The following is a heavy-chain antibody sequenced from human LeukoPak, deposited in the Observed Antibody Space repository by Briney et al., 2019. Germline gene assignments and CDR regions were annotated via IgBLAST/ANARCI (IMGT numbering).Heavy chain of an antibody. CDR1: GFTFSSYS. Sequence: GGSLRLSCAASGFTFSSYSMNWVRQAPGKGLEWVSYISSSSSTIYYADSVKGRFTISRDNAKNSLYLQMNSLRAKDTAVYYCAAKGAVAGKGTSGYWGQGTLVTVSS. D-gene: IGHD6-19*01. V-gene: IGHV3-48*04. CDR3: AAKGAVAGKGTSGY. CDR2: ISSSSSTI. J-gene: IGHJ4*02.